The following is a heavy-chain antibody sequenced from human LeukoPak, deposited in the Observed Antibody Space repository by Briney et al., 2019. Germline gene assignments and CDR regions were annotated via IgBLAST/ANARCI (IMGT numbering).Heavy chain of an antibody. Sequence: GGSLRLSCAASGFTFSSYSMNWVRQAPGKGLEWVSSISSSSSYIHYADSVKGRFTISRDNAKNSLYLQMNSLRAEDTAVYYCARDQAVAGTGDDAFDIWGQGTMVTVSS. CDR1: GFTFSSYS. CDR3: ARDQAVAGTGDDAFDI. V-gene: IGHV3-21*01. CDR2: ISSSSSYI. J-gene: IGHJ3*02. D-gene: IGHD6-19*01.